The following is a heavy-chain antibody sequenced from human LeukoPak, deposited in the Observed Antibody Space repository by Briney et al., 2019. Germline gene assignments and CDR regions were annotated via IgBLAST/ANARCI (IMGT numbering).Heavy chain of an antibody. CDR2: ISYDGSNK. CDR3: AKDGEGDPLDY. Sequence: PGGSLRLSCAASGFTFSSYGMHWVRQAPGKGLEWVAVISYDGSNKYYADSVKGRFTISRDNSKNTLYLQMNSLRAEDTAVYYCAKDGEGDPLDYWGQGTLVTVSS. CDR1: GFTFSSYG. V-gene: IGHV3-30*18. J-gene: IGHJ4*02. D-gene: IGHD2-21*02.